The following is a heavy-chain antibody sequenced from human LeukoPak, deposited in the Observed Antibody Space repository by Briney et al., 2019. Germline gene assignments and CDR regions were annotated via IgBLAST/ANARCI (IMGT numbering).Heavy chain of an antibody. J-gene: IGHJ4*02. D-gene: IGHD6-6*01. CDR2: IYTSGST. CDR3: ARTYSSSSHFDY. CDR1: VGSISSHL. V-gene: IGHV4-4*09. Sequence: PSETLSLTCTVSVGSISSHLWSWIRQPPGKGLEWNGHIYTSGSTNYNPSLKSRVTISVDTSKNQFSLKVSSVTAADTAVYYCARTYSSSSHFDYWGQRTLVTVSS.